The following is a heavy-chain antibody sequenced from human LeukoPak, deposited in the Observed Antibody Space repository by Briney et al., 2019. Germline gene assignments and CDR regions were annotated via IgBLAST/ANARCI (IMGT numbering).Heavy chain of an antibody. V-gene: IGHV3-15*01. D-gene: IGHD4-17*01. CDR1: GFTFSNAW. J-gene: IGHJ3*02. CDR3: ARANTVTYAFDI. Sequence: GGPLRLSCAASGFTFSNAWMSWVRQAPGKGLEWVGRIKSKTDGGTTDYAAPVKGRFTISRDDPKDTLYLQMNSLRAEDTAVYYCARANTVTYAFDIWGQGTMVTVSS. CDR2: IKSKTDGGTT.